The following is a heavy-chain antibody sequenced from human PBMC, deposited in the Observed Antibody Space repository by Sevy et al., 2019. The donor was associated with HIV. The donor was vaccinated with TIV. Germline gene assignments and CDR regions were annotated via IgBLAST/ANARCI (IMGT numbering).Heavy chain of an antibody. CDR3: ATGVAAADNWFDP. Sequence: SETLSLTCTVSGGFISSYYWNWIRQPPGKGLEWIGYIYYSGNTNYNPSLKSRVTISLDMSKNQFSLKLSSMTAADTAVYYCATGVAAADNWFDPWGQGTLVTVPS. CDR2: IYYSGNT. D-gene: IGHD6-13*01. V-gene: IGHV4-59*01. CDR1: GGFISSYY. J-gene: IGHJ5*02.